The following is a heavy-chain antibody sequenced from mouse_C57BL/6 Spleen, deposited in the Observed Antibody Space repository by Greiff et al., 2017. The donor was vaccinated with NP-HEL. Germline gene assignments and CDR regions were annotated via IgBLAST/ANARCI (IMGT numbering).Heavy chain of an antibody. CDR1: GYTFTSYW. V-gene: IGHV1-69*01. CDR3: ARGYDY. J-gene: IGHJ2*01. CDR2: IDPSDSYT. D-gene: IGHD2-2*01. Sequence: QVQLQQPGAELVMPGASVKLSCKASGYTFTSYWMHWVKQRPGQGLEWIGEIDPSDSYTNYNQKFKGKSTLTVDKSSSTAYMQLSSLTSEDSAVYYCARGYDYWGKGTTLTVSS.